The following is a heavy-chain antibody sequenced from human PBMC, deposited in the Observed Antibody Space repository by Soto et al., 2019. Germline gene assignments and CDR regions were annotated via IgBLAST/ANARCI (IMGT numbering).Heavy chain of an antibody. Sequence: QITLKESGPTVVKPTETLTLTCTFSGFSLTTSGVGVGWVRQSPGKAPEWLALIYWDDDKRYSTSLNSRLISTKDTSKNEVVLTMANLDPADTATYYCAHRVLRTVFGLVTTTAIYFDFWGPGTPVVVSS. J-gene: IGHJ4*02. CDR3: AHRVLRTVFGLVTTTAIYFDF. CDR2: IYWDDDK. V-gene: IGHV2-5*02. CDR1: GFSLTTSGVG. D-gene: IGHD3-3*01.